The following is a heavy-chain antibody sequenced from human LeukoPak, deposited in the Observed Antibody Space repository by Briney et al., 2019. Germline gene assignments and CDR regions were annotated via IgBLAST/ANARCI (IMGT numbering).Heavy chain of an antibody. Sequence: SETLSLTCAVSGGSISSSNWWSWVRQPPGKGLEWIGESYHSGSTNYNPSLKSRVTISVDKSKNQFSLKLGSVTAADTAVYYCARDSSGYDSYYGMDVWGKGTTVTVSS. CDR3: ARDSSGYDSYYGMDV. V-gene: IGHV4-4*02. CDR2: SYHSGST. J-gene: IGHJ6*04. D-gene: IGHD5-12*01. CDR1: GGSISSSNW.